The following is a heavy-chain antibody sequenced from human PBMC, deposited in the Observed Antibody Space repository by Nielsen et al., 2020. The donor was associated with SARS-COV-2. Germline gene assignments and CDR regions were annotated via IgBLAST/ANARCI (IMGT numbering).Heavy chain of an antibody. CDR1: GFTFSSYA. J-gene: IGHJ2*01. CDR2: IYSGGSST. Sequence: GESLKISCAASGFTFSSYAMSWVRQAPGKGLEWVSVIYSGGSSTYYADSVKDRFTISRDNSKNTLYLQMNSLTREDAAVYFCARDRTTATSATWAFDVWGRGTQVTVSS. CDR3: ARDRTTATSATWAFDV. D-gene: IGHD1/OR15-1a*01. V-gene: IGHV3-23*03.